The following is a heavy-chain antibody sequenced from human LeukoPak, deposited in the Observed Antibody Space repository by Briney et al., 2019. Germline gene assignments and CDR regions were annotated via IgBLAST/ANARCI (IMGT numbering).Heavy chain of an antibody. D-gene: IGHD6-19*01. CDR3: ARDQQRSIAVAGCFDY. J-gene: IGHJ4*02. CDR2: ISGSGVRT. Sequence: HPGGSLRLSCAASGFTFSAFAMSWVRQAPGKGLEWVSAISGSGVRTYYADSVKGRFTISRDNAKNSLYLQMNSLRDEDTAVYYCARDQQRSIAVAGCFDYWGQGTLVTVSS. CDR1: GFTFSAFA. V-gene: IGHV3-23*01.